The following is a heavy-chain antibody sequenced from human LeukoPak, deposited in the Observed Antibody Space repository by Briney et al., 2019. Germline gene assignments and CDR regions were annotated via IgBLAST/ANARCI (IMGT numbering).Heavy chain of an antibody. CDR2: ISGSGGST. CDR1: GFTFSSYA. CDR3: AREKARGYYYGMDV. D-gene: IGHD3-10*01. Sequence: GGSLRLSCAASGFTFSSYAMSWVRQAPGKGLEWVSAISGSGGSTYYADSVKGRFTISRDNSKNTLYLQMNSLRAEDTAVYYCAREKARGYYYGMDVWGQGTTVTVSS. V-gene: IGHV3-23*01. J-gene: IGHJ6*02.